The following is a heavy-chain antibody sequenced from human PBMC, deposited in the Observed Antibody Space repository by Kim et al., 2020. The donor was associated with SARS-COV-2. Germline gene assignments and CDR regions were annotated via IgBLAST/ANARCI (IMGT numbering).Heavy chain of an antibody. D-gene: IGHD1-26*01. J-gene: IGHJ6*02. CDR3: ARDSANGRVGSDYYYFGMDV. Sequence: GGSLRLSCAASGFTVSRTYMSWVRQAPGKGLEWVSIIYNVGSTYYADSVKGRFTISRDNSKNTLYLQMNSLRAEDTAVYYCARDSANGRVGSDYYYFGMDVWGQGATVTVSS. CDR2: IYNVGST. V-gene: IGHV3-66*01. CDR1: GFTVSRTY.